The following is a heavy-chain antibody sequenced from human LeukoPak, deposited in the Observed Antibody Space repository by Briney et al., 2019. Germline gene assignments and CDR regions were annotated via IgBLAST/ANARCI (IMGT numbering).Heavy chain of an antibody. CDR3: AKASRRHCGSTVCYTLDY. CDR2: ISGSGLST. Sequence: GGSLRLSCAASGFTFYDYGMTWVRQAPGKGLEWVSTISGSGLSTYYADSVKGRFTISRDNTKNTLYLQMNSLRADDTAVYYCAKASRRHCGSTVCYTLDYWGQGTLVTVSS. J-gene: IGHJ4*02. CDR1: GFTFYDYG. V-gene: IGHV3-23*01. D-gene: IGHD2-2*02.